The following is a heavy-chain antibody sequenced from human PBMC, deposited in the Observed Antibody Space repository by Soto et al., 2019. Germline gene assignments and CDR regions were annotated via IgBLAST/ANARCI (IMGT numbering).Heavy chain of an antibody. Sequence: SETLSLTCTVSGGSVSSGSYYWSWIRQPPGKGLEWIGYIYYSGSTNYNPSLKSRVTISVDTSKNQFSLKLSSVTAADTAVYYCARCYDFWSGYYPPYYYYYGMDVWGQGTTVAVSS. J-gene: IGHJ6*02. CDR2: IYYSGST. CDR1: GGSVSSGSYY. CDR3: ARCYDFWSGYYPPYYYYYGMDV. V-gene: IGHV4-61*01. D-gene: IGHD3-3*01.